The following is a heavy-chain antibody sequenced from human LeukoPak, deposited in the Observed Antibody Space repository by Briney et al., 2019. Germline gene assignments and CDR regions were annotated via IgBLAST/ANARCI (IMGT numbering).Heavy chain of an antibody. CDR2: FDPEDGET. CDR1: GYTFTGYY. D-gene: IGHD4-17*01. J-gene: IGHJ4*02. Sequence: ASVKVSCKASGYTFTGYYMHWVRQAPGQGLEWMGGFDPEDGETIYAQKFQGRVTMTEDTSTDTAYMELSSLRSEDTAVYYCATPADYGDYVINYWGQGTLVTVSS. V-gene: IGHV1-24*01. CDR3: ATPADYGDYVINY.